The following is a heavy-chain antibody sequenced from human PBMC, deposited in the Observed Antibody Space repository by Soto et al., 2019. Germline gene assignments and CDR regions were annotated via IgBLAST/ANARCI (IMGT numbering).Heavy chain of an antibody. D-gene: IGHD1-26*01. CDR3: ARAGVRIVGATIYYYYGMDV. J-gene: IGHJ6*02. CDR1: GGSFSGYY. V-gene: IGHV4-34*01. Sequence: SETLSLTCAVYGGSFSGYYWSWIRQPPGKGLEWIGEINHSGSTNYNPSLKSRVTISVDTSKNQFSLKLSSVTAADTAVYYCARAGVRIVGATIYYYYGMDVWGQGTTVTVSS. CDR2: INHSGST.